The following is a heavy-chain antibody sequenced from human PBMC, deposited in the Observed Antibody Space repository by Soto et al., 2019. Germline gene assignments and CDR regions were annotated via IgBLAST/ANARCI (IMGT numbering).Heavy chain of an antibody. CDR2: ISGSGRTT. D-gene: IGHD3-10*01. CDR1: GFTFSNSA. CDR3: AKNNMGYYLDY. J-gene: IGHJ4*02. V-gene: IGHV3-23*01. Sequence: EVQVLESGGALVQPGGSLRLSCAASGFTFSNSAMSWVRQAPGKGLECVSSISGSGRTTYYSDSVKRRLTLSRDNSKNSLYLQINSLRVEDTAVYYCAKNNMGYYLDYWGQGTLVTVSS.